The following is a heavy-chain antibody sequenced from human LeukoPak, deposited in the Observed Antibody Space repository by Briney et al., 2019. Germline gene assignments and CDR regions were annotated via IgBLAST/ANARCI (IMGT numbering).Heavy chain of an antibody. CDR2: INHSGST. Sequence: SETLSLTCAVYGGSFSGYYWSWIRQPPGKGLEWIGEINHSGSTNYNPSLKSRVTISVDTSKNQFSLKLSSVTAADTAVYYCARIGTTATRFDYWDQGNLVTVSS. CDR3: ARIGTTATRFDY. D-gene: IGHD1/OR15-1a*01. V-gene: IGHV4-34*01. J-gene: IGHJ4*02. CDR1: GGSFSGYY.